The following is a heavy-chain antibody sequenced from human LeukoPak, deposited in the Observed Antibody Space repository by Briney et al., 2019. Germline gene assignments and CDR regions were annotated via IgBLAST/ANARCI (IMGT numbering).Heavy chain of an antibody. CDR3: AKAAYSSGWSAFDY. D-gene: IGHD6-19*01. J-gene: IGHJ4*02. V-gene: IGHV3-23*01. CDR1: GFTFSSYT. Sequence: GGSLRLSCAASGFTFSSYTMSWVRQAPGKGLEWVSAISGSGGSTSYADSVKGRFTISRDNSKNTLYLQMNSLRAEDTAVYHCAKAAYSSGWSAFDYWGQGTLGTVSS. CDR2: ISGSGGST.